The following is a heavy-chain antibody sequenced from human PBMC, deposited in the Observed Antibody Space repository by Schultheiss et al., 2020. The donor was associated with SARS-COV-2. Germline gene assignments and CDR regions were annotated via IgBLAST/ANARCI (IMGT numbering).Heavy chain of an antibody. V-gene: IGHV3-48*03. D-gene: IGHD3-10*01. CDR2: ISSSGSTI. CDR3: AREEYYYGSGSYYYPFDY. J-gene: IGHJ4*02. Sequence: GGSLRLSCAASGFTFSSYEMNWVRQAPGKGLEWVSYISSSGSTIYYADSVKGRFTISRDNAKNSLYLQMNSLRAEDTAVYYCAREEYYYGSGSYYYPFDYWGQGTLVTVSS. CDR1: GFTFSSYE.